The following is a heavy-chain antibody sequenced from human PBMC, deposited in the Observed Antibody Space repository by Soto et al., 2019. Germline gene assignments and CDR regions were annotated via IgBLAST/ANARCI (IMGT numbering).Heavy chain of an antibody. J-gene: IGHJ4*02. CDR2: VYWDDDK. D-gene: IGHD6-13*01. Sequence: QITLKESGPTLVKPTQTLTLTCTFSGFSLSTRGVGVGWIRQPPGKALEWLALVYWDDDKRYSRSLKSRLTITTDTYKTQVVLTMTNMDPVDTAKYYCARSITAAGSAFGYWGQGTLVTVSS. CDR1: GFSLSTRGVG. CDR3: ARSITAAGSAFGY. V-gene: IGHV2-5*02.